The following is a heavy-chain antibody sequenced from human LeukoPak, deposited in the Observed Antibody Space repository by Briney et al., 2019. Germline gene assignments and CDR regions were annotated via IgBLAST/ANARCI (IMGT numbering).Heavy chain of an antibody. Sequence: SQTLSLTCTVSGGSISSGSYYWSWIRQPAGKGLEWIGRIYASGSTNYNPSLKSRVTISVDTSKNQFSLKLTSVTAADTAVYYCARDRGSSGWNDYWSQGTLVTVSS. V-gene: IGHV4-61*02. CDR1: GGSISSGSYY. J-gene: IGHJ4*02. CDR2: IYASGST. CDR3: ARDRGSSGWNDY. D-gene: IGHD6-19*01.